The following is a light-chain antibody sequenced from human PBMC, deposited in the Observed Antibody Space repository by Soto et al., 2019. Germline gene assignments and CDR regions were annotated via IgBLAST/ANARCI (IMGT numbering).Light chain of an antibody. V-gene: IGKV1-5*01. Sequence: DIHMTQSPSSLSVSVGDRVTITCRTSQNINAWLAWYQQRPGQAPKLLIYDASTVQSGVPSWFSGSGSGTEFTLTISSLQPDDSATYYCQHYSLYSPWTFGQGTKVEIK. CDR3: QHYSLYSPWT. CDR2: DAS. J-gene: IGKJ1*01. CDR1: QNINAW.